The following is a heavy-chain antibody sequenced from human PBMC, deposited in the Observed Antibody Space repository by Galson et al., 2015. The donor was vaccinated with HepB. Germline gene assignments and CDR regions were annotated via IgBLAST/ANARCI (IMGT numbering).Heavy chain of an antibody. J-gene: IGHJ6*02. CDR1: GYIFTSYG. D-gene: IGHD3-10*01. CDR2: ISAYNGNT. CDR3: ARDDYGSGSYYNEPYYYYGMDV. V-gene: IGHV1-18*04. Sequence: SVKVSCKASGYIFTSYGISWVRQAPGQGLEWMGWISAYNGNTNYAQKLQGRVTMTTDTSTSTAYMELRSLRSDDTAVYYCARDDYGSGSYYNEPYYYYGMDVWGQGTTVTVSS.